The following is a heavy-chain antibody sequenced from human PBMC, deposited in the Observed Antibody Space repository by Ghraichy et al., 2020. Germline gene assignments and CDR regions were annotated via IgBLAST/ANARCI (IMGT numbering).Heavy chain of an antibody. CDR3: AKIGSVVVPAAISGIDY. CDR2: ISYDGSNK. CDR1: GFTFSSYG. Sequence: LSLTCAASGFTFSSYGMHWVRQAPGKGLEWVAVISYDGSNKYYADSVKGRFTISRDNSKNTLYLQMNSLRAEDTALYYCAKIGSVVVPAAISGIDYWGQGTLVTLSS. J-gene: IGHJ4*02. D-gene: IGHD2-2*02. V-gene: IGHV3-30*18.